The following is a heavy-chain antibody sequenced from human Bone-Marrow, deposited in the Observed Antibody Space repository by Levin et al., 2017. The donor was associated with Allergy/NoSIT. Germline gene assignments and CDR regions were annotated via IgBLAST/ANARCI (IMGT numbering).Heavy chain of an antibody. V-gene: IGHV4-39*01. J-gene: IGHJ4*02. Sequence: SETLSLTCTVSGDSISDSSYYWGWIRQPPGKGLEWIGSFYYSGSTYYNPSLKSRVTISVDTSKNHFSLKLSSVTAADTAVYYCATNSGSYLRYFDYWGQGTLVTVSS. D-gene: IGHD1-26*01. CDR1: GDSISDSSYY. CDR2: FYYSGST. CDR3: ATNSGSYLRYFDY.